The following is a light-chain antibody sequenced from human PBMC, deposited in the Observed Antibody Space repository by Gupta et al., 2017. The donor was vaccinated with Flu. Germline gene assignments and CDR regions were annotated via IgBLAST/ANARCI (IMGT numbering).Light chain of an antibody. CDR3: SSYTSSSTPFV. J-gene: IGLJ1*01. CDR1: SSDVGGYNY. V-gene: IGLV2-14*01. Sequence: QSALTQPASVSGSPGQSITISCTGTSSDVGGYNYVSWYQQHPGKAPKLMIYEVSNRPSGVSNRFAGSKSGNTASLTIAGLQAEDEADYYSSSYTSSSTPFVFGTGTKVTVL. CDR2: EVS.